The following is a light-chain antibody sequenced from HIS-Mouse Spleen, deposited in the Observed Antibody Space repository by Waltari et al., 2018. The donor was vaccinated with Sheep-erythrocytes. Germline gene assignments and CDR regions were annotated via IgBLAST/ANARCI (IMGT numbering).Light chain of an antibody. CDR2: DVS. CDR3: CSYAGSYNHV. CDR1: SRDGGGYNY. Sequence: QSALTQPRSVSGSPGQSVTIPCTGTSRDGGGYNYVSWYQQHPGKAPKLMIYDVSKRPSVVPDRFSGSKSGNTASLTISGLQAEDEADYYCCSYAGSYNHVFATGTKVTVL. J-gene: IGLJ1*01. V-gene: IGLV2-11*01.